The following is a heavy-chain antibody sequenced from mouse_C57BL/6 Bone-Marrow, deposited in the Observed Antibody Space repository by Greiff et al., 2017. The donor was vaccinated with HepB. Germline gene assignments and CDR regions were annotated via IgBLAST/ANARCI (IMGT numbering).Heavy chain of an antibody. V-gene: IGHV7-3*01. D-gene: IGHD2-5*01. J-gene: IGHJ1*03. CDR1: GFTFTDYY. CDR3: ARYRGYYSNRPGYFDV. CDR2: IRNKANGYTT. Sequence: EVKLQESGAGLVQPGGSLSLSCAASGFTFTDYYMSWVRQPPGKALEWLGFIRNKANGYTTEYSVSVKGRFTISTDTSQSVLYLQMNALRAADSATYYCARYRGYYSNRPGYFDVWGTGTTVTVSS.